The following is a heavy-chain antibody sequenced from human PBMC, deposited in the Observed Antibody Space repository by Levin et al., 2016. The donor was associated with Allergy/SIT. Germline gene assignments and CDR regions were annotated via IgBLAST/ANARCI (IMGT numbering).Heavy chain of an antibody. CDR3: ARHPGRVVVVVPFFDY. J-gene: IGHJ4*02. CDR2: IYYSGST. Sequence: WIRQPPGKGLEWIGSIYYSGSTYYNPSLKSRVTISVDTSKNQFSLKLSSVTAADTAVYYCARHPGRVVVVVPFFDYWGQGTLVTSPQ. D-gene: IGHD2-15*01. V-gene: IGHV4-39*01.